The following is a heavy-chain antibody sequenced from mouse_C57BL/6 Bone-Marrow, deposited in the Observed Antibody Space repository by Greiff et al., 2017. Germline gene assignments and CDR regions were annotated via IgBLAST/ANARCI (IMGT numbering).Heavy chain of an antibody. V-gene: IGHV1-26*01. CDR2: INPNNGGT. CDR3: ARGGWGDFDY. Sequence: EVQLQQSGPELVKPGASVKISCKASGYTFTDYYMNWVKQSHGKSLEWIGDINPNNGGTSYNQKFKGKATLTVDESSSTAYMELRSLTSEDSAVYYCARGGWGDFDYWGQGTTLTVSS. D-gene: IGHD3-3*01. CDR1: GYTFTDYY. J-gene: IGHJ2*01.